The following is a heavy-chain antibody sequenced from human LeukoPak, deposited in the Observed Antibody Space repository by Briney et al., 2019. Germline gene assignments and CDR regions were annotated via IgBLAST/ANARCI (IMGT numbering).Heavy chain of an antibody. Sequence: PGGSLRLSCAASGVTFSSQSMSWVRQAPGKGLEWVSSISSSGGSTYYADSVKGRFTISRDNSKNTLYLQMNSLRAEDTAVYYCAKAWALLNYWGQGTLVTVSS. D-gene: IGHD3-10*01. CDR3: AKAWALLNY. J-gene: IGHJ4*02. CDR2: ISSSGGST. V-gene: IGHV3-23*01. CDR1: GVTFSSQS.